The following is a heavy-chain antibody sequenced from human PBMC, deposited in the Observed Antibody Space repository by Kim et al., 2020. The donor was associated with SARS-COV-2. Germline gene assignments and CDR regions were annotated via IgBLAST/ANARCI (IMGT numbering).Heavy chain of an antibody. Sequence: SQTLSLTCAISGDSVSSNSAAWNWIRQSPSRGLEWLGRTYYRSKWYNDYAVSVKSRITINPDTTKNQFSLQLNSVTPEDTAVYYCARGDIVVVPAAITIAAHKANYYYYYMDVWGKGTTVTVSS. V-gene: IGHV6-1*01. CDR1: GDSVSSNSAA. D-gene: IGHD2-2*02. J-gene: IGHJ6*03. CDR3: ARGDIVVVPAAITIAAHKANYYYYYMDV. CDR2: TYYRSKWYN.